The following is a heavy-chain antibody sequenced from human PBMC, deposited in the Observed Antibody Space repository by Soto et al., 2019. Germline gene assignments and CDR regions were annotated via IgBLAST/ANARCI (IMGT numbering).Heavy chain of an antibody. Sequence: ASVKVSCKASGYTFTSYGISWVRQAPGQGLEWMGWISAYNGNTNYAQKLQGRVTMTTDTSTSTAYMDLRSMRSDDTDVYYCSRDFMVIRYCSGGSCYRDFAPYDYWGQGTLVTVSS. CDR2: ISAYNGNT. CDR1: GYTFTSYG. CDR3: SRDFMVIRYCSGGSCYRDFAPYDY. V-gene: IGHV1-18*01. D-gene: IGHD2-15*01. J-gene: IGHJ4*02.